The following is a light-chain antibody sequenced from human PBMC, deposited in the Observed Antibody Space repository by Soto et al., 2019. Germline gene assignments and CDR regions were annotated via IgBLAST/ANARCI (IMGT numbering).Light chain of an antibody. CDR3: SSYTSSRAYV. J-gene: IGLJ1*01. V-gene: IGLV2-14*01. Sequence: QSALTQPASVSGSPGQSITISCTGTSSDVGGYNYVSWYQQQSGKAPKLMIHEVSNRPSGVSSRFSGSKSGNTASLTISWLQAEDEADYYCSSYTSSRAYVFGIGTKLTVL. CDR1: SSDVGGYNY. CDR2: EVS.